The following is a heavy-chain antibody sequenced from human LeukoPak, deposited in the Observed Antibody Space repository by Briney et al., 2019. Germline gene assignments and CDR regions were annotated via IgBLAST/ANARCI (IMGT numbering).Heavy chain of an antibody. CDR2: IYTSGST. CDR3: ARDLITMVRGVKTSPNWFDP. J-gene: IGHJ5*02. D-gene: IGHD3-10*01. CDR1: GGSISSYY. Sequence: SETLSLTCTVSGGSISSYYWSWIRQPAGRGLEWIGRIYTSGSTNYNPSLKSRVTMSVDTSKNQFSLKLSSVTAADTAVYYCARDLITMVRGVKTSPNWFDPWGRGTLVTVSS. V-gene: IGHV4-4*07.